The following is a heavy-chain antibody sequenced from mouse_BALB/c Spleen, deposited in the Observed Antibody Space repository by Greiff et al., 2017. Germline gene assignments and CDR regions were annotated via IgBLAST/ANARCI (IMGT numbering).Heavy chain of an antibody. CDR1: GYTFTSYW. V-gene: IGHV1S22*01. J-gene: IGHJ3*01. Sequence: LQQPGSELVRPGASVKLSCKASGYTFTSYWMHWVKQRPGQGLEWIGNIYPGSGSTNYDEKFKSKATLTVDTSSSTAYMQLSSLTSEDSAVYYCTSYYYGSSWFAYWGQGTLVTVSA. CDR3: TSYYYGSSWFAY. CDR2: IYPGSGST. D-gene: IGHD1-1*01.